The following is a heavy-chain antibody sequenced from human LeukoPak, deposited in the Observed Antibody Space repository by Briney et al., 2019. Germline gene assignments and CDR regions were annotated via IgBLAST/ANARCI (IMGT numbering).Heavy chain of an antibody. V-gene: IGHV1-69*06. Sequence: SVKVSCKASGGTFSSYAISWVRQAPGQGLEWMGGIIPIFGTANYAQKFQGRVTITADKSTSTADMELSSLRSEDTAVYYCARLTYGSGSYFDYWGQGTLVTVSS. D-gene: IGHD3-10*01. CDR2: IIPIFGTA. J-gene: IGHJ4*02. CDR1: GGTFSSYA. CDR3: ARLTYGSGSYFDY.